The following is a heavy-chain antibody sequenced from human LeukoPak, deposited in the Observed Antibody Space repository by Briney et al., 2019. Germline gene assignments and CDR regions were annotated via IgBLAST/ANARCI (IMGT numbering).Heavy chain of an antibody. CDR1: GFTFSSYW. V-gene: IGHV3-74*01. CDR3: ARDSEGSGYYYYYMDV. D-gene: IGHD2-15*01. Sequence: QPGGSPRLSCAASGFTFSSYWMHWVRQAPGKGLVWVSRINSDGSSTSYADPVKGRFNISRDNAKNTLYLQMNSLRAEDTAVYYCARDSEGSGYYYYYMDVWGKGTTVTVSS. CDR2: INSDGSST. J-gene: IGHJ6*03.